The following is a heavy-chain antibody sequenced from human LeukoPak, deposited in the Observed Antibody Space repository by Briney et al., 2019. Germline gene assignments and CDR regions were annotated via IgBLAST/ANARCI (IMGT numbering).Heavy chain of an antibody. D-gene: IGHD6-6*01. Sequence: SETLSLTCTVSGGSVSSGSYYWSWIRQPPGKGLEWIGYIYYTGSTNYNPSLKSRVTMSVDTSKNQFSLKLSSVTAADTAVYYCARDISSSSFAFDIWGQGTMVTVSS. CDR2: IYYTGST. J-gene: IGHJ3*02. CDR3: ARDISSSSFAFDI. CDR1: GGSVSSGSYY. V-gene: IGHV4-61*01.